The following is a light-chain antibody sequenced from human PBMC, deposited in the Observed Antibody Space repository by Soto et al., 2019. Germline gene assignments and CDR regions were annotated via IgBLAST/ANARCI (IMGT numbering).Light chain of an antibody. CDR1: QSISSY. CDR3: LQSYSTPIT. Sequence: DIQMTQSPSSLSASVGVRVTITCRASQSISSYLNWYQQKPGKAPELMIYAASSLQSGVPSRFSGSRYGTDFTLTISSLQPEDFATYYCLQSYSTPITFGQGTRLEIK. J-gene: IGKJ5*01. CDR2: AAS. V-gene: IGKV1-39*01.